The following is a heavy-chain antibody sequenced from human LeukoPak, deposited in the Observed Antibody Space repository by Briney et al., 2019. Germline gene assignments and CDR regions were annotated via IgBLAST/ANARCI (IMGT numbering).Heavy chain of an antibody. J-gene: IGHJ4*02. CDR2: IYSGGST. V-gene: IGHV3-66*02. D-gene: IGHD5-18*01. CDR3: ARVAVDTAMPDY. CDR1: GFTVSSNY. Sequence: GGSLRLSCAASGFTVSSNYMSWVRQAPGKGLEWVSAIYSGGSTYYADSVKGRFTISRDNSKNTLYLQMNSLRAEDTAVYYCARVAVDTAMPDYWGQGTLVTVSS.